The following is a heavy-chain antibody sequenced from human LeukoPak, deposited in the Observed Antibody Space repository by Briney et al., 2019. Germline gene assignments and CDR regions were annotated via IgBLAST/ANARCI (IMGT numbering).Heavy chain of an antibody. CDR3: ARLMGYYGSGSSPYGMDV. Sequence: GESLKISCKGSGYSFTSYRISWVRQMPGKGLEWMGRIDPSDSYTNYSPSFQGHVTISADKSISTAYLQWSSLKASDTAMYYCARLMGYYGSGSSPYGMDVWGKGTTVTVSS. D-gene: IGHD3-10*01. CDR1: GYSFTSYR. J-gene: IGHJ6*04. V-gene: IGHV5-10-1*01. CDR2: IDPSDSYT.